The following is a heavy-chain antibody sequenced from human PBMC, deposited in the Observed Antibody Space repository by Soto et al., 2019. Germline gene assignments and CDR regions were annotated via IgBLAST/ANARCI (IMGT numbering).Heavy chain of an antibody. V-gene: IGHV4-30-4*01. CDR1: GGSISSGDYY. CDR2: IYYSGST. CDR3: ARGGATLYGMDV. D-gene: IGHD5-12*01. Sequence: SETLSLTCTVSGGSISSGDYYWSWIRQPPGKGLEWIGYIYYSGSTYYNPSLKSRVTISVDTSKNQFSLKPSSVTAADTAVYYCARGGATLYGMDVWGQGTTVTVSS. J-gene: IGHJ6*02.